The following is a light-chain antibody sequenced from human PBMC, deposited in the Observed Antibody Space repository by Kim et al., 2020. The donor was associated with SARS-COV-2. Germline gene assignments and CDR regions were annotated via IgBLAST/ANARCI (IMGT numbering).Light chain of an antibody. J-gene: IGKJ2*01. Sequence: AIQMTQSPSSLSASVGDRITITCRASQGIRNDLGWYQQKPGKAPKLLIYAASSLQSGVPSRFSGSRSGSDFTLTINSLQPEDFATYYCLQNYNYPYTFGQGTKLEI. V-gene: IGKV1-6*01. CDR1: QGIRND. CDR3: LQNYNYPYT. CDR2: AAS.